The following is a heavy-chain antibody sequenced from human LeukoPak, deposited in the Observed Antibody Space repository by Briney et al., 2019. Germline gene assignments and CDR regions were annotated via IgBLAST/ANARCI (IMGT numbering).Heavy chain of an antibody. CDR1: GFTFDGYA. D-gene: IGHD6-19*01. J-gene: IGHJ4*02. CDR3: AKDPSSSIAVAAPPDY. CDR2: ISWNSGSI. Sequence: GGSLRLSCAASGFTFDGYAMPWVRQAPGKGLEWVSGISWNSGSIGYADSVKGRFTISRDNAKNSLYLQMNSLRAEDTALYYCAKDPSSSIAVAAPPDYWGQGTLVTVSS. V-gene: IGHV3-9*01.